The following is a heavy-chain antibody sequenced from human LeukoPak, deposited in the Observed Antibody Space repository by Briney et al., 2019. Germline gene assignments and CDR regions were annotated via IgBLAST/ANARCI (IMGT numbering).Heavy chain of an antibody. J-gene: IGHJ5*02. V-gene: IGHV1-69*13. D-gene: IGHD3-10*01. Sequence: ASVKVSCKASGGTFSSYAISWVRQAPGQGLEWRGGIIPIFGTANYAQKFQGRVTITADESTSTAYMELSSLRSEDTAVYYCARDPSITMVRGVTLESWFDPWGQGTLVTVSS. CDR1: GGTFSSYA. CDR2: IIPIFGTA. CDR3: ARDPSITMVRGVTLESWFDP.